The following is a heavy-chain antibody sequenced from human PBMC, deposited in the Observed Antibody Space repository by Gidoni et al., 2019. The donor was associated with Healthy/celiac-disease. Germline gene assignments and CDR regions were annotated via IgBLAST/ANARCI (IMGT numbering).Heavy chain of an antibody. CDR3: ASPLTTSYYYGMDV. V-gene: IGHV3-7*01. Sequence: EVQLVESGGGLVQPGGSLSLSCAASGFTFSSYWMSWVRQAPGKGLEWVANIKQDGSEKYYVDSVKGRFTISRDNAKNSLYLQMNSLRAEDTAVYYCASPLTTSYYYGMDVWGQGTTVTVSS. D-gene: IGHD4-4*01. J-gene: IGHJ6*02. CDR1: GFTFSSYW. CDR2: IKQDGSEK.